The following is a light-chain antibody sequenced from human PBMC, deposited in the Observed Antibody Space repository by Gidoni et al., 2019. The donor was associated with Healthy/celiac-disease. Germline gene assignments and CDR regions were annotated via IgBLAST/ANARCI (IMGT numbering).Light chain of an antibody. CDR2: GAS. J-gene: IGKJ2*01. CDR1: QSVSSN. CDR3: QYRDT. V-gene: IGKV3-15*01. Sequence: EIVMTQSPATLSVSPGERATLSCRASQSVSSNLAWYQQKPGQAPRLLIYGASTRATGIPARFSGSGSGTEFTLTISSLRSEDFAVYYCQYRDTFXQXTKLEIK.